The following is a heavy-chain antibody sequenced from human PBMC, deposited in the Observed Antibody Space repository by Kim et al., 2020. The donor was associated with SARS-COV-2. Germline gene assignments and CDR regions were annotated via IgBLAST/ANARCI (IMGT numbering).Heavy chain of an antibody. D-gene: IGHD3-10*01. J-gene: IGHJ4*02. Sequence: QKFQGRVTMTRDTSTSTVYMELSSLRSEDTAVYYCARDVQDMVRGVLQDYWGQGTLVTVSS. CDR3: ARDVQDMVRGVLQDY. V-gene: IGHV1-46*01.